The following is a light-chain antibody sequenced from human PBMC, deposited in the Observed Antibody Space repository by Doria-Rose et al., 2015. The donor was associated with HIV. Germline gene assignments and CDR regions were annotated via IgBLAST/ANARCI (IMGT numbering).Light chain of an antibody. CDR1: QDMSTA. J-gene: IGKJ4*02. Sequence: MTQSHKFMSTSVGDRVSITCKARQDMSTAVAWYQQKPGQPPKLLIYGASTRESGVPDRFTGSGSGTDFTLTISSVQAEDLAVYYCQNDHSYPLTFGAGTKLELK. V-gene: IGKV1-27*01. CDR3: QNDHSYPLT. CDR2: GAS.